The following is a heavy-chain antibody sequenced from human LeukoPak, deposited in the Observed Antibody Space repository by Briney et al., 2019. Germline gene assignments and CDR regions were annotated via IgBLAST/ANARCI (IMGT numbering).Heavy chain of an antibody. CDR3: ARDAGYSSGIDY. Sequence: KPSETLSLTCTVSGGSISSSSYYWGWIRQPPGKGLEWIGSIYYSGSTNYNPSLKSRVTISVDTSKNQFSLKLSSVTAADTAVYYCARDAGYSSGIDYWGQGTLVTVSS. D-gene: IGHD6-19*01. J-gene: IGHJ4*02. CDR1: GGSISSSSYY. V-gene: IGHV4-39*07. CDR2: IYYSGST.